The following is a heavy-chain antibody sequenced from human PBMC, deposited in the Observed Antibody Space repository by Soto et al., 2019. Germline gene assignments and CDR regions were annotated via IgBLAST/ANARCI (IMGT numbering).Heavy chain of an antibody. Sequence: QVQLVQSGAEVKKPGSSVKVSCKASGGTFSSYAISWVRQAPGQGLEWMGGIIPIFGTANYAQKFQGRVTXXAXESXSTAYMGLSSLRSEDTAVYYCARDITVTSSNWFDPWGQGTLVTVSS. V-gene: IGHV1-69*12. CDR3: ARDITVTSSNWFDP. J-gene: IGHJ5*02. D-gene: IGHD4-17*01. CDR2: IIPIFGTA. CDR1: GGTFSSYA.